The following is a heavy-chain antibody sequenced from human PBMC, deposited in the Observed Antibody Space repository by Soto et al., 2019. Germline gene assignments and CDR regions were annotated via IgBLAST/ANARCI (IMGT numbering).Heavy chain of an antibody. D-gene: IGHD6-13*01. J-gene: IGHJ1*01. Sequence: QVQLVESGGGVVQPGRSLRLSCAASGFTFSSYGMHWVRQAPGKGLEWVAVISYDGSNKYYADSVKGRFTISRDNSKNTLHLQMNSLRAEDTAVYYCAKESMSSSGAEYFQHWGQGTLVTVSS. V-gene: IGHV3-30*18. CDR3: AKESMSSSGAEYFQH. CDR2: ISYDGSNK. CDR1: GFTFSSYG.